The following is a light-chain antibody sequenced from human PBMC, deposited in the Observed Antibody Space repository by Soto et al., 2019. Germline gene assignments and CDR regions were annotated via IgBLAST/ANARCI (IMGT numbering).Light chain of an antibody. CDR3: QQYGSSPT. CDR1: QSVSSNY. J-gene: IGKJ1*01. CDR2: DTS. Sequence: EIVLIQSPATLSLSPGERATLSCRASQSVSSNYLAWYQQKPGQAPRLLIYDTSSRASDIPDRFSGSGSGTDFTLTISRLEPEDFAVYFCQQYGSSPTFGQGTKVDIK. V-gene: IGKV3-20*01.